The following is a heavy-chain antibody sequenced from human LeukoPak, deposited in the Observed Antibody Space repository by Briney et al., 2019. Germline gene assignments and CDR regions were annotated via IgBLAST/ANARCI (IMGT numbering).Heavy chain of an antibody. J-gene: IGHJ4*02. CDR2: IWYDGSNK. V-gene: IGHV3-33*01. D-gene: IGHD6-13*01. CDR1: GFTFSSYG. Sequence: GGSLRLSCAASGFTFSSYGMHWVRQAPGKGREWVAVIWYDGSNKYYEDSVKGRFTISRDNSKNTLYLQMNSLRAEDTAVYYCARDYSSSSLGYFDYWGQGTLVTVSS. CDR3: ARDYSSSSLGYFDY.